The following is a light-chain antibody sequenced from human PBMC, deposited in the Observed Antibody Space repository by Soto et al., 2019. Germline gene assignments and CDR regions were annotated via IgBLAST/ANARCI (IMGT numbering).Light chain of an antibody. CDR3: CSYAGSSTYVV. V-gene: IGLV2-23*02. J-gene: IGLJ2*01. CDR2: EVS. CDR1: SSDVGSYNL. Sequence: QSALTQPASVSGSPGQSITISCTGTSSDVGSYNLVSWYQQHPGKAPKLMMYEVSKRPSGVSNRFSGSKSGTTASLTISGLQADDEADYYCCSYAGSSTYVVFGGGTKLTVL.